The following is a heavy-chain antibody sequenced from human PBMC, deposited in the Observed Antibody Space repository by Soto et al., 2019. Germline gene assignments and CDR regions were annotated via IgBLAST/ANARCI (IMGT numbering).Heavy chain of an antibody. CDR1: GCSISSSTW. Sequence: PSETLSLTCAFSGCSISSSTWWSWVRQPPGKGLEWIGEIYQTGSTNYNPSLKSRVTISVDKSKNQFSLKLNSVTAADTAVYYCARELYYDSSGYLDYWGQGTLVTVSS. D-gene: IGHD3-22*01. CDR2: IYQTGST. CDR3: ARELYYDSSGYLDY. J-gene: IGHJ4*02. V-gene: IGHV4-4*02.